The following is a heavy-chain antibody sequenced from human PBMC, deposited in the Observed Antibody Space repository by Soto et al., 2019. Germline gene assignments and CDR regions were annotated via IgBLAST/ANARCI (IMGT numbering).Heavy chain of an antibody. Sequence: QVQLQQWGAGLLKPSETLSLTCAVYGGSFSGYYWSWIRQPPGKGLEWIGEINQSGSTNYNPSLKSRVTISVDTSKIQFSLELSSVTAADPAVYYCARTYSSSWSHFDYWGQGTLVTVSS. D-gene: IGHD6-13*01. CDR1: GGSFSGYY. CDR3: ARTYSSSWSHFDY. V-gene: IGHV4-34*01. CDR2: INQSGST. J-gene: IGHJ4*02.